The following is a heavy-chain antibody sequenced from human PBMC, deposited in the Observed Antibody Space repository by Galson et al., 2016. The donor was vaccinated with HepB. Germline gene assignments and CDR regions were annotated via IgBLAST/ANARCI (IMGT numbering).Heavy chain of an antibody. V-gene: IGHV3-48*02. CDR1: GFTFSSYS. J-gene: IGHJ4*02. D-gene: IGHD2-21*02. CDR2: ISSGSGTI. CDR3: ARDPLCGADCSDAYFDY. Sequence: SLRLSCAVSGFTFSSYSLHWVRQAPGKGLEWVSYISSGSGTIYYADSVKGRFTISRDNAKNSLYLQMSGLRDEDTAVYYCARDPLCGADCSDAYFDYWGQGTLLTVSS.